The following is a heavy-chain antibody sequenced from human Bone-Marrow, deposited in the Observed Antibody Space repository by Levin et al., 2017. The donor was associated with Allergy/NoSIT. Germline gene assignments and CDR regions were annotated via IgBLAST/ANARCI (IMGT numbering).Heavy chain of an antibody. V-gene: IGHV3-23*01. D-gene: IGHD1-1*01. CDR3: AKAHINWNPLEVYAFDI. Sequence: AGGSLRLSCAASGFTFSSYAMSWVRQAPGKGLEWVSAISGSGGSTYYADSVKGRFTISRDNSKNTLYLQMNSLRAEDTAVYYCAKAHINWNPLEVYAFDIWGQGTMVTVSS. CDR2: ISGSGGST. J-gene: IGHJ3*02. CDR1: GFTFSSYA.